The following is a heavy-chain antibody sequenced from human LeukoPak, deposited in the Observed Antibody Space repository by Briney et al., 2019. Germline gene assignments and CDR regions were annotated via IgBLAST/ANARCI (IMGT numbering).Heavy chain of an antibody. V-gene: IGHV3-23*01. Sequence: GGSLRLSCAASGFTFSSYAMSWVRQAPGKGLEWVSAISGSGGSTYYADSVKGRFTISRDNPKNTLYLQMNSLRAEDTAVYYCAKGGRVVPAARYYFDYWGQGTLVTVSS. D-gene: IGHD2-2*01. CDR2: ISGSGGST. CDR3: AKGGRVVPAARYYFDY. J-gene: IGHJ4*02. CDR1: GFTFSSYA.